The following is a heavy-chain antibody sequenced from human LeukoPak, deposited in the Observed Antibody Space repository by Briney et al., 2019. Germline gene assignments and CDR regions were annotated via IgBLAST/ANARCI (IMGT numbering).Heavy chain of an antibody. CDR2: IIPIFGTA. CDR3: ARSTHGNKQLVFAHIAFDI. D-gene: IGHD6-13*01. CDR1: GGTFSSYA. Sequence: ASVKVSCKASGGTFSSYAISWVRQAPGQGLEWMGGIIPIFGTANYAQKFQGRVTITTDESTSTAYMELSSLRSEDTAVYYCARSTHGNKQLVFAHIAFDIWGQGTMVTVSS. J-gene: IGHJ3*02. V-gene: IGHV1-69*05.